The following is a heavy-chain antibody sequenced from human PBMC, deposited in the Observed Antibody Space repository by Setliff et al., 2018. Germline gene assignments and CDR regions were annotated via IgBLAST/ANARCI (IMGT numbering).Heavy chain of an antibody. V-gene: IGHV1-3*01. Sequence: GASVKVSCKASGYTFTSYAMHWVRQAPGQRLEWMGWINAGDGNTKYSQKFQDRVTITRDTSASTAYMELSSLRSEDTAVYYCANIPAGGTYLPSFKRLRHYWGQGTLVTVSS. D-gene: IGHD2-2*02. CDR2: INAGDGNT. CDR3: ANIPAGGTYLPSFKRLRHY. CDR1: GYTFTSYA. J-gene: IGHJ4*02.